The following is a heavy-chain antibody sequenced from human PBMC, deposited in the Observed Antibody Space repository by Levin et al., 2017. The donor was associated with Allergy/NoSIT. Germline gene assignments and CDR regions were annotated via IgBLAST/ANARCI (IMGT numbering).Heavy chain of an antibody. V-gene: IGHV3-11*01. CDR3: ARGTYYDFWSGYKD. CDR1: GFTCRDYY. CDR2: ISSSGNTI. Sequence: PGGSLRLSCAASGFTCRDYYMSWIRQAPGKGLEWVSYISSSGNTIYYADSVKGRFTISRDNAKTSLYLQMNSLRAEDTAVYYCARGTYYDFWSGYKDWGQGTLVTVSS. J-gene: IGHJ4*02. D-gene: IGHD3-3*01.